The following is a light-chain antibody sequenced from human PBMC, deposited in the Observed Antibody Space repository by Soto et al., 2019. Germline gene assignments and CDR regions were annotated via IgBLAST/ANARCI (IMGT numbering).Light chain of an antibody. Sequence: NFMLTQPHSVSESPGKTVTISCTGSSGSIASNYVQWYQQRPGSAPTTVIYEDNQRPSGVPDRFSGSIDSSSNSASLTISGLKTEDEADYYCQSHDSSKHLVFGGGTKLTVL. V-gene: IGLV6-57*02. CDR3: QSHDSSKHLV. CDR2: EDN. J-gene: IGLJ2*01. CDR1: SGSIASNY.